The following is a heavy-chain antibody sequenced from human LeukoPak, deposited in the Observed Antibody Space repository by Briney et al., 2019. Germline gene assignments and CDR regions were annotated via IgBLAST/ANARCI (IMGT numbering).Heavy chain of an antibody. CDR1: GYTFTNYG. V-gene: IGHV1-2*02. D-gene: IGHD4-23*01. J-gene: IGHJ4*02. CDR2: INPNSGGT. CDR3: ARVVGDGGNSSYPY. Sequence: ASVKVSCKASGYTFTNYGISWVRQAPGQGLGWMGWINPNSGGTNYAQKFQGRVTMTRDTSISTAYMELSRLRSDDTAVYYCARVVGDGGNSSYPYWGQGTLVTVSS.